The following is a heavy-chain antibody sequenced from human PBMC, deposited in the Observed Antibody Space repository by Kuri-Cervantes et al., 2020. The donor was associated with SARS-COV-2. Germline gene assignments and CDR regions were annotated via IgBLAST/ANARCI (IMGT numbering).Heavy chain of an antibody. CDR1: GSTFDDYG. J-gene: IGHJ4*02. CDR2: INWNGGST. V-gene: IGHV3-20*04. Sequence: GGSLRLSCAASGSTFDDYGMSWVRQAPGKGLEWVSGINWNGGSTGYADSVKGRFTISRDNAKNSLYLQMNSLRAEDTAVYYCAREGDYSGSLSGVDYWGQGTLVTVSS. CDR3: AREGDYSGSLSGVDY. D-gene: IGHD1-26*01.